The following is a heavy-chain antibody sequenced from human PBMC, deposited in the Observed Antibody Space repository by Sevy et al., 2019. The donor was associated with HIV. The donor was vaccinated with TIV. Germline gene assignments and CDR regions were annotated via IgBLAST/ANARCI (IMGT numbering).Heavy chain of an antibody. J-gene: IGHJ4*02. CDR3: AGHLSLDADPFDY. V-gene: IGHV5-51*01. Sequence: GESLKISCKGSGYSFTSYWIGWVRQMPGKGLEWMGIIYPGDSDTRYSPSFQGQVTISADKSISTAYLQWSSLKASDTAMYYCAGHLSLDADPFDYWGQGTLVTVSS. CDR1: GYSFTSYW. CDR2: IYPGDSDT. D-gene: IGHD1-1*01.